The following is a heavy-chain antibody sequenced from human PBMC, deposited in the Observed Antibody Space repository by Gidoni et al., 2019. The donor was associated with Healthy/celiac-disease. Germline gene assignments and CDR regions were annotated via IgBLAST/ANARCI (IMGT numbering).Heavy chain of an antibody. V-gene: IGHV4-39*07. CDR2: IYYSGST. J-gene: IGHJ4*02. Sequence: QLQLQESGPGLVKPSETLSLTCTVSGGSISSSSYYWGWIRQPPGKGLEWIGSIYYSGSTYYNPSLKSRVTISVDTSKNQFSLKLSSVTAADTAVYYCARAPHSSSWYRYYFDYWGQGTLVTVSS. CDR1: GGSISSSSYY. CDR3: ARAPHSSSWYRYYFDY. D-gene: IGHD6-13*01.